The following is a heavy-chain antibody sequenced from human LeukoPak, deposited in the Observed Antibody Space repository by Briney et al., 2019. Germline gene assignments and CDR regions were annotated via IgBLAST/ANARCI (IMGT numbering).Heavy chain of an antibody. J-gene: IGHJ5*02. Sequence: SVKVSCKASGGTFSSYAISWVRQAPGQGLEWMGRIIPILGIANYAQKFQGRVTITADKSTSTACMELSSLRSEDTAVYYCARERGYCSSTSCYTLNWFDPWGQGTLVTVSS. V-gene: IGHV1-69*04. D-gene: IGHD2-2*02. CDR3: ARERGYCSSTSCYTLNWFDP. CDR1: GGTFSSYA. CDR2: IIPILGIA.